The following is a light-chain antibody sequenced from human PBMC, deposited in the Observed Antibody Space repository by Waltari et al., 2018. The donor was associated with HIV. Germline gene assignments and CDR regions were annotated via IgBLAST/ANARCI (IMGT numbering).Light chain of an antibody. J-gene: IGLJ2*01. CDR1: PSTIGTNS. CDR2: SDN. V-gene: IGLV1-44*01. CDR3: AAWDDSLAEPYVL. Sequence: QSVLAQPPSASGTPGQRVTISCSGTPSTIGTNSVNWYQQLTGPAPKLLIFSDNQRPSGVPDRFSGSKSGTSASLAISGLQSEDEGDYYCAAWDDSLAEPYVLFGGGTRLTVL.